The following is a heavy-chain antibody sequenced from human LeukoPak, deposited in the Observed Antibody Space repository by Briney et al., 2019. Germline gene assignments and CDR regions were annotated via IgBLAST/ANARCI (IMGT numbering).Heavy chain of an antibody. CDR3: ARDQGYSSSWYSGYFDH. CDR1: GFTFSSYS. V-gene: IGHV3-48*04. CDR2: ISSSSSTI. D-gene: IGHD6-13*01. J-gene: IGHJ4*02. Sequence: GGSLRLSCAASGFTFSSYSMNWARQAPGKGLEWVSYISSSSSTIYYADSAKGRFTISRDNAKNSLFLQMNSLRAEDTAVYYCARDQGYSSSWYSGYFDHWGQGTLVTVSS.